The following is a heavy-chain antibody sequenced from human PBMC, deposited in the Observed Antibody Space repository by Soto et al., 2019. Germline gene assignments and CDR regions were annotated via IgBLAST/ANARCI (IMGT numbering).Heavy chain of an antibody. CDR2: IYYSGST. D-gene: IGHD3-10*01. V-gene: IGHV4-30-4*01. CDR3: ARALRGVRDYYYGMDV. J-gene: IGHJ6*02. Sequence: SETLSLTCTVSGGSISSGDYYWSWIRQPPGKGLEWIGYIYYSGSTYYNPSLKSRVTISVDTSKNQFSLKLSSVTAADTAVYYCARALRGVRDYYYGMDVWGQGTTVT. CDR1: GGSISSGDYY.